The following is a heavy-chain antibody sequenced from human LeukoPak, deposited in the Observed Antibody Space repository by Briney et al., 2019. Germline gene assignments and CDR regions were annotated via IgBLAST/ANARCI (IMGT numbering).Heavy chain of an antibody. D-gene: IGHD5-18*01. Sequence: PGGSLRLSCAASGFTLSNAWMSWVRQAPGKGLEWVGRIKSKTDGGTTDYAAPVKGRFTISRDDSKNTLYLQMNSLKTEDTAVYYCTTGELWYSYYFDYWGQGTLVTVSS. CDR2: IKSKTDGGTT. V-gene: IGHV3-15*01. J-gene: IGHJ4*02. CDR1: GFTLSNAW. CDR3: TTGELWYSYYFDY.